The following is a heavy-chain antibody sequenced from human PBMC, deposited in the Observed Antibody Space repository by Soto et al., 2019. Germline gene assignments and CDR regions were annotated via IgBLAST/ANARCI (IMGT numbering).Heavy chain of an antibody. Sequence: SETLSLTCAVSGGSISSSNRWSWVRQPPGKGLEWIGEIYHSGSTNYNPSLKSRVTISVDKSKNQFSLKLSSVTAADTAVYYCARDLIVVVPAAISSYYYYGMDVWGQGTTVTVSS. CDR2: IYHSGST. CDR3: ARDLIVVVPAAISSYYYYGMDV. CDR1: GGSISSSNR. D-gene: IGHD2-2*02. J-gene: IGHJ6*02. V-gene: IGHV4-4*02.